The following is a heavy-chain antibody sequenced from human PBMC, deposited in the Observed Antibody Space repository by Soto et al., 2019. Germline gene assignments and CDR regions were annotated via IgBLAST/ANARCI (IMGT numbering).Heavy chain of an antibody. Sequence: PXGSLSLSCVASGFTFTNYWMTWVRQAPGKGLEWVANINQDGSERTHVDSVKGRFTVSRDNAKNSLYLEMNRLRAEDTAVYYCARGDIVVVVAAGGMDVWGQGTTVTVSS. CDR3: ARGDIVVVVAAGGMDV. CDR1: GFTFTNYW. CDR2: INQDGSER. D-gene: IGHD2-15*01. V-gene: IGHV3-7*01. J-gene: IGHJ6*02.